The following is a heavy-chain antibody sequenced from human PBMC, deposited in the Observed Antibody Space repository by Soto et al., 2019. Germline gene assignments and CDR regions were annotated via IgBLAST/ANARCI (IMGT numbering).Heavy chain of an antibody. D-gene: IGHD3-10*01. J-gene: IGHJ5*02. CDR1: GYTFTSYA. Sequence: ASVKVSCKASGYTFTSYAMHWVRQAPGQRLEWMGWINAGNGNTKYSQKFQGRVTITRDTSASTAYMELSSLRSEDTAVYYCVRKKIPLWFGELRSGENRFAPWGAGNLVTVSS. CDR2: INAGNGNT. V-gene: IGHV1-3*01. CDR3: VRKKIPLWFGELRSGENRFAP.